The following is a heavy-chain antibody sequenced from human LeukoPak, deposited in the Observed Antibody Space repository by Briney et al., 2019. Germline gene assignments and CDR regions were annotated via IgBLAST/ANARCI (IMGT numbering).Heavy chain of an antibody. CDR1: GCTFDDYV. D-gene: IGHD3-22*01. CDR2: YSWDSGSI. Sequence: DRSLRLSCAASGCTFDDYVMHWLRQAPGKVLERVSGYSWDSGSIGYAESVKGRFTISRDNAKHSLYLQMNSLRAEDMALYYCAKGTKYYYDSSGIDYWGQGTLVTVSS. J-gene: IGHJ4*02. CDR3: AKGTKYYYDSSGIDY. V-gene: IGHV3-9*03.